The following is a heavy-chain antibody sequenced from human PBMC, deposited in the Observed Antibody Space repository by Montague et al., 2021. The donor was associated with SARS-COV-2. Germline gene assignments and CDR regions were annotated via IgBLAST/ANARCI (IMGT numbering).Heavy chain of an antibody. CDR1: GYSFTSYW. V-gene: IGHV5-10-1*01. CDR2: IDPSDSYT. J-gene: IGHJ5*02. D-gene: IGHD2-2*01. CDR3: AITTVVVPAAIWFDP. Sequence: QSGAEVEKPGESLRISCKGSGYSFTSYWISWVRQMPGKGLEWMGRIDPSDSYTNYSPSFQGHVTISADKSISTAYLQWSSLKASDTAMYYCAITTVVVPAAIWFDPWGQGTLVTVSS.